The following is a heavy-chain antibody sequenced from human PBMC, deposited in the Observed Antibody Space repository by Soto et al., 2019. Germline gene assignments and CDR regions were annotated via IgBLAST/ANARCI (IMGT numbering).Heavy chain of an antibody. J-gene: IGHJ6*03. CDR2: INPNGGVT. CDR3: ARESGGATATLDYFYFYMDV. V-gene: IGHV1-2*04. Sequence: QVQLVQSGAEVRKPEASVTVSCRSSGDSFNDYYIHWVRQAPGQGFEWMGWINPNGGVTKYAQKFQGWVSMTRDTSIRTVYMQLSRLRSDDTAVYYCARESGGATATLDYFYFYMDVWGTGTTFTVSS. CDR1: GDSFNDYY. D-gene: IGHD5-12*01.